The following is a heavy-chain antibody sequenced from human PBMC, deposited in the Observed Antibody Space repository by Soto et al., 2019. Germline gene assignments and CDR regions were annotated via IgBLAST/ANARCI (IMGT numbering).Heavy chain of an antibody. Sequence: GGSLRLSCAASGFTFSTYAMSWVRQAPGKGLEWVSALTDSGDSTYYADSVKGRFTISRDNSKNTLCLQMNSLRAEDTAVYYCAKKSSGNSYFYFDYWGQGALVTVSS. CDR1: GFTFSTYA. D-gene: IGHD1-26*01. CDR3: AKKSSGNSYFYFDY. V-gene: IGHV3-23*01. CDR2: LTDSGDST. J-gene: IGHJ4*02.